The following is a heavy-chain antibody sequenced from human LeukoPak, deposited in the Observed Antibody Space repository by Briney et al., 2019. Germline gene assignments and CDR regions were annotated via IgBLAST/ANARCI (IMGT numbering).Heavy chain of an antibody. CDR1: GGTFSSYA. J-gene: IGHJ6*03. V-gene: IGHV1-69*05. CDR3: ARVPANYYDSSGYNNMDV. D-gene: IGHD3-22*01. Sequence: APVKVSCKASGGTFSSYAISWVRQAPGQGLEWMGGIIPIFGTANYAQKFQGRVTITTDESTSTAYMGLSSLRSEDTAVYYCARVPANYYDSSGYNNMDVWGKGTTVTVSS. CDR2: IIPIFGTA.